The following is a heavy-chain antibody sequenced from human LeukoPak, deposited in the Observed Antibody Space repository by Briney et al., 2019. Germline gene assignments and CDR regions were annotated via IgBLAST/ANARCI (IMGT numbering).Heavy chain of an antibody. Sequence: SETLSLTCAVYGGSFSGYYWSWIRQPPGKGLEWIGEINHSGSNNYNPSLKSRVTISVDTSKNQFSLNLCSVTAADTAVYYCARRWYLELWGRGTLVTVSS. CDR1: GGSFSGYY. V-gene: IGHV4-34*01. CDR2: INHSGSN. J-gene: IGHJ2*01. CDR3: ARRWYLEL.